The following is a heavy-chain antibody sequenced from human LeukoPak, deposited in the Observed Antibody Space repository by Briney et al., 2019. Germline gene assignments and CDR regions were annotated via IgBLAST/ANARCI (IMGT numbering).Heavy chain of an antibody. Sequence: PGGSLRLSCEASGYTFSNYWMNWVRQAPGRGLEWVANIKRDGSEKHYVDSVKGRFTISRDNAKNSLYLRMSSLRAEDTAVYNCVTDVSGSLGDWGQGTLVTVSS. CDR2: IKRDGSEK. D-gene: IGHD5-12*01. J-gene: IGHJ1*01. V-gene: IGHV3-7*05. CDR1: GYTFSNYW. CDR3: VTDVSGSLGD.